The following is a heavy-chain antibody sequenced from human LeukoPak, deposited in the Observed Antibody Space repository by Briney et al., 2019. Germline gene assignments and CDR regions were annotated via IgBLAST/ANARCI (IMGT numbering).Heavy chain of an antibody. Sequence: PGGSLRLSCVASGLTFSSYSMNWVRQTPGKGLEWVSYANSGSSTIYYADSVKGRFTISRDNAKNSLYLQMNSLRAEDTAVYYCARTSGLEQWLVHYYYYGMDVWGQGTTVTVSS. CDR1: GLTFSSYS. CDR2: ANSGSSTI. CDR3: ARTSGLEQWLVHYYYYGMDV. V-gene: IGHV3-48*04. J-gene: IGHJ6*02. D-gene: IGHD6-19*01.